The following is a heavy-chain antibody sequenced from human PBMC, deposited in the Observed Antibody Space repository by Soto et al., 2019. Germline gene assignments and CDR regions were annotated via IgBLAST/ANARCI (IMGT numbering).Heavy chain of an antibody. Sequence: SETLSLTCTVSGGSISSGDYYWSWIRQPPGKGLEWIGYIYYSGSTYYNPSLKSRVTISVDTSKNQFSLKLSSVTAADTAVYYCARVWVGELLSWFDPWGQGTLVTVSS. CDR2: IYYSGST. V-gene: IGHV4-30-4*01. J-gene: IGHJ5*02. CDR3: ARVWVGELLSWFDP. D-gene: IGHD3-10*01. CDR1: GGSISSGDYY.